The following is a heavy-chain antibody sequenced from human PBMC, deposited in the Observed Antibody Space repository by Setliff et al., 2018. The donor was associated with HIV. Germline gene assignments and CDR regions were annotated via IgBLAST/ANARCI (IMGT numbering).Heavy chain of an antibody. D-gene: IGHD5-12*01. CDR2: ISNSSHDI. Sequence: LRLSCAASGFSFSIYHMNWIRQAPGKGPEWVSYISNSSHDINYIDSVKGRFTISRDNAKSSLYLQMTNLRVDDTAVYYCARWSGRTGGFWGQGILVTVSS. CDR3: ARWSGRTGGF. V-gene: IGHV3-11*03. CDR1: GFSFSIYH. J-gene: IGHJ4*02.